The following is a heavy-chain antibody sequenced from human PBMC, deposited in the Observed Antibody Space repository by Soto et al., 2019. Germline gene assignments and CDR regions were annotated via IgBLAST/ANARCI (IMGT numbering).Heavy chain of an antibody. V-gene: IGHV3-9*01. CDR3: ARASRDIVVVVAATPDFDY. J-gene: IGHJ4*02. Sequence: EVQLVESGGGLVQPGRSLRLSCAASGFTFDDYAMHWVRQAPGKGLEWVSGISWNSGSIGYADSVKGRFTISRDNAKNSLYLQMNSLRAEDTALYYCARASRDIVVVVAATPDFDYWGQGTLVTVSS. CDR2: ISWNSGSI. CDR1: GFTFDDYA. D-gene: IGHD2-15*01.